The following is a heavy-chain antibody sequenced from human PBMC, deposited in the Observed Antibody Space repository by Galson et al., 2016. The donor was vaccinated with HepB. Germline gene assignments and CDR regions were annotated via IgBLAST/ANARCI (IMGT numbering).Heavy chain of an antibody. V-gene: IGHV3-23*01. CDR1: GFTFSDYG. Sequence: SLRLSCAGSGFTFSDYGIGWVRQAPGKGLEWVSDITYNGGITHYADSTKGRFTISRDNSRNSLYLQIISLRAEDTAIYFCARDRGWRGGRAFDLWGQGTVVTVSS. J-gene: IGHJ3*01. D-gene: IGHD6-19*01. CDR3: ARDRGWRGGRAFDL. CDR2: ITYNGGIT.